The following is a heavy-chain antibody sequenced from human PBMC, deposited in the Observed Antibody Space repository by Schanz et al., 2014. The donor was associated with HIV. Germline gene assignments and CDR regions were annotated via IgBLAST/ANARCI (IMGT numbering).Heavy chain of an antibody. CDR3: AQEEVPNDC. J-gene: IGHJ4*02. CDR2: ISVSWATT. V-gene: IGHV3-23*01. D-gene: IGHD3-10*01. CDR1: GLAFSNHA. Sequence: EVQLLESGGGLVQPGGSLRLSCTASGLAFSNHAMTCARQAPGGGLEWLSAISVSWATTYYADSVKGRFTISRDNSKNTVYLQMDSLRAEDTAVYFCAQEEVPNDCWGQGTLVTVSS.